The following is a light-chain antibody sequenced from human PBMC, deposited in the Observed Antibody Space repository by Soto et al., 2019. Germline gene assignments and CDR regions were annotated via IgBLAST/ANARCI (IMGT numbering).Light chain of an antibody. CDR3: QPYHSYPLP. CDR2: DVS. J-gene: IGKJ4*01. Sequence: DIQMTQSPSTLSASVGDRVTITCRASHSITNWLAWYQQKPGKAPKVLIYDVSTLGSGVPSRFSGSGSGTEFTLTISSLQLFYFSTYYRQPYHSYPLPFGGGT. V-gene: IGKV1-5*01. CDR1: HSITNW.